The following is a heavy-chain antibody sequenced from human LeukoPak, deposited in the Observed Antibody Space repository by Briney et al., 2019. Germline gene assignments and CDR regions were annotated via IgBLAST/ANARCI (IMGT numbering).Heavy chain of an antibody. V-gene: IGHV1-46*01. CDR1: GYTFTSYY. D-gene: IGHD1-26*01. J-gene: IGHJ5*02. Sequence: ASVKVSCKASGYTFTSYYMHWVRQAPGQGLEWMGIINPSGGSTSYAQKFQGRVTMTRDTSTSTVYMELSSLRSEDTAVYYCARERRRGGATSNWFDPLGQGTLVTVSS. CDR2: INPSGGST. CDR3: ARERRRGGATSNWFDP.